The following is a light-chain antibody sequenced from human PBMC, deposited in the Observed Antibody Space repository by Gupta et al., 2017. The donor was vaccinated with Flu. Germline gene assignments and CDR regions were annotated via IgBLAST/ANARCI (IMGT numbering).Light chain of an antibody. CDR1: QSLLHSNGYNY. CDR2: LGP. Sequence: DIVMTQSPLSLPVTPGEPASISCRSSQSLLHSNGYNYLDWYLQKPGQSPQLLIYLGPKRAYGVPDRFSGSGSGTDFTLKSIRGEAEDVGVYYCMQDLQGHPFGGGTKVEIK. CDR3: MQDLQGHP. J-gene: IGKJ4*01. V-gene: IGKV2-28*01.